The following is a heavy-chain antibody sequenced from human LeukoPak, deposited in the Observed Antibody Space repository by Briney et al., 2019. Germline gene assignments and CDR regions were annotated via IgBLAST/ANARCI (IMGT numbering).Heavy chain of an antibody. J-gene: IGHJ4*02. CDR2: IKSKTDGGTR. Sequence: GGSLRLSCAGYGFTFSHAWMGWVRQGPGKGLEWVGRIKSKTDGGTRDYAAPVKGRFTISRDDSENTLYLLMNSLKTEDTAVYYCTVDTNTDSQYYWGQGTLVTVSS. CDR3: TVDTNTDSQYY. V-gene: IGHV3-15*01. CDR1: GFTFSHAW. D-gene: IGHD2-8*01.